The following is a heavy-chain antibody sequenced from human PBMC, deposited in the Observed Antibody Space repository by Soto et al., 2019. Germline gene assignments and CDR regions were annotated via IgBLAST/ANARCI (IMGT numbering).Heavy chain of an antibody. V-gene: IGHV3-9*01. CDR3: AKSRMGIAVAGYFDY. J-gene: IGHJ4*02. D-gene: IGHD6-19*01. Sequence: GGSLRLSCAASGFTFDDYAMHWVRQAPGKGLEWVSGISWNSGSIGYADSVKGRFTISRDNAKNSLYLQMNSLRAEDTALYYCAKSRMGIAVAGYFDYWGQGTLVTVSS. CDR1: GFTFDDYA. CDR2: ISWNSGSI.